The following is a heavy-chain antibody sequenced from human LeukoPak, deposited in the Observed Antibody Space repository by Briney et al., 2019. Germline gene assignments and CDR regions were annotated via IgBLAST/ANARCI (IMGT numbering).Heavy chain of an antibody. CDR3: ARASFPFATIPDY. CDR2: IYYSGST. V-gene: IGHV4-59*01. Sequence: SETLSLTCTVSGGSISSYYWSWIRQPPGKGLEWLGYIYYSGSTNYNPSLKSRVTISVDTSKNQFSLKLSSVTAADTAVYYCARASFPFATIPDYWGQGTLVTVSS. J-gene: IGHJ4*02. D-gene: IGHD5-12*01. CDR1: GGSISSYY.